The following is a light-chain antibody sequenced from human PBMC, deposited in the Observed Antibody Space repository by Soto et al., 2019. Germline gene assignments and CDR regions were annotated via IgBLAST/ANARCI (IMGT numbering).Light chain of an antibody. CDR3: QNFDSAPQT. CDR2: GAS. CDR1: QSVSSN. Sequence: EIVMTQSPVTLSVSPGERATLSCGASQSVSSNLAWYQQKPGQAPRLLIYGASTRATGIPARFSGSGSGTEFTLTISSLQPEDVATYYCQNFDSAPQTFGQGTKVDIK. J-gene: IGKJ1*01. V-gene: IGKV3-15*01.